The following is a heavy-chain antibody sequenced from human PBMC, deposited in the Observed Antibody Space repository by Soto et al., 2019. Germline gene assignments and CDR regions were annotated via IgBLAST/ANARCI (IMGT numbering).Heavy chain of an antibody. J-gene: IGHJ6*02. Sequence: QVQLVQSGAEVKKPGSSVKVSCKVSGGTFSNYAIDWVRLAPGHGLEWMGGIGPIFGTTYYTQKFQGRATIIADDSTTPAYLEMSSLSSEETAIYYCARVEAVAGLYNYHGLDVWGQGPAVTVSS. CDR1: GGTFSNYA. CDR3: ARVEAVAGLYNYHGLDV. D-gene: IGHD6-19*01. CDR2: IGPIFGTT. V-gene: IGHV1-69*12.